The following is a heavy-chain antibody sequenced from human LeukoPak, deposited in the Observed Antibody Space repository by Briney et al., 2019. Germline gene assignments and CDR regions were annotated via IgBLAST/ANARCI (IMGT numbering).Heavy chain of an antibody. CDR1: GGSISSYY. J-gene: IGHJ6*03. D-gene: IGHD3-9*01. CDR2: IYYSGST. CDR3: ARGSLRYPRIGYYYYYMDV. Sequence: SETLSLTCTVPGGSISSYYWSWSRQPPGKGLEWIGYIYYSGSTNYNPSLKSRVTISVDTSKNQFSLKLSSVTAADTAVYYCARGSLRYPRIGYYYYYMDVWGKGTTVTISS. V-gene: IGHV4-59*01.